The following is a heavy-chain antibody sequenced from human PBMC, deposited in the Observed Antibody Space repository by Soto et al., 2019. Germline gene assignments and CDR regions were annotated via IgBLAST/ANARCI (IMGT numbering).Heavy chain of an antibody. Sequence: ASVKVSCKVSGYTLTELSMHWVRQAPGKGLEWMGGFDPEDGETIYAQKFQGRVTMTEDTSTDTAYMELSSLRSEDTAVYYCATGLSIMPVAGIFDYWGQGTLVTVSS. V-gene: IGHV1-24*01. D-gene: IGHD6-19*01. J-gene: IGHJ4*02. CDR2: FDPEDGET. CDR1: GYTLTELS. CDR3: ATGLSIMPVAGIFDY.